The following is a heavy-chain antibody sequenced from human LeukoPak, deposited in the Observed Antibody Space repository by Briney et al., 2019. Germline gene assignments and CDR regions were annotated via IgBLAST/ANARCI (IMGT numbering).Heavy chain of an antibody. Sequence: ASVKVSCKASGYTFTGYYMHWVRQAPGQGLEWMGWINPNSGGTNYAQKFQGWVTMTRDTSISTAYMELRSLRSDDTAVYYCARAVIPVAVKPAFDYWGQGTLVTVSS. V-gene: IGHV1-2*04. D-gene: IGHD6-13*01. J-gene: IGHJ4*02. CDR1: GYTFTGYY. CDR2: INPNSGGT. CDR3: ARAVIPVAVKPAFDY.